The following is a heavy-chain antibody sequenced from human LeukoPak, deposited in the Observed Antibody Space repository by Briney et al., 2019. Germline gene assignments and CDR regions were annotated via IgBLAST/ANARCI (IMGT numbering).Heavy chain of an antibody. CDR3: VTHYKWDLLVHAFDF. J-gene: IGHJ3*01. D-gene: IGHD1-26*01. CDR1: GIPFKKYG. V-gene: IGHV3-33*01. CDR2: IWHDGSPT. Sequence: GRSLRLSCAVSGIPFKKYGMHWVRQAPGKGLEWVATIWHDGSPTMYADSAKGRFTISRDDSKNMLYLQMNSLRAEDTVEYYCVTHYKWDLLVHAFDFWGQGTRVTVSS.